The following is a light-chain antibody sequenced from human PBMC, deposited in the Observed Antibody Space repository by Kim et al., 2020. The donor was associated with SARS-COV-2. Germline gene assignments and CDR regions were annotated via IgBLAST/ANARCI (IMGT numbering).Light chain of an antibody. CDR2: KAS. CDR1: QSISRW. V-gene: IGKV1-5*03. Sequence: ASIGDRVSITCRATQSISRWLAWHQQKPGKAPKVLIYKASSLESGVPSRFSGNGSGTEFTLTISSLQPDDFATYYCQQYYVYPWTFGQGTKVDIK. CDR3: QQYYVYPWT. J-gene: IGKJ1*01.